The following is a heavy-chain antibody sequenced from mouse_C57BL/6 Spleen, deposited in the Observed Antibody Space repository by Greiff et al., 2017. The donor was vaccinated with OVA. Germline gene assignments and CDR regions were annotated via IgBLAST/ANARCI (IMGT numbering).Heavy chain of an antibody. CDR2: IYPGDGDT. V-gene: IGHV1-82*01. J-gene: IGHJ3*01. CDR1: GYAFSSSW. D-gene: IGHD6-1*01. Sequence: VQVVESGPELVKPGASVKISCKASGYAFSSSWMNWVKQRPGKGLEWIGRIYPGDGDTNYNGKFKGKATLTADKSSSTAYMQLSSLTSEDSAVYFCARSGLPEAWFAYWGQGTLVTVSA. CDR3: ARSGLPEAWFAY.